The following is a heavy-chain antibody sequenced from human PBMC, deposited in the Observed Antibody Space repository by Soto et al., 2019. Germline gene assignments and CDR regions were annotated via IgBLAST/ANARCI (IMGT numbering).Heavy chain of an antibody. CDR1: GGSVSSGSYY. CDR3: ARHRRTVATITPPFDY. V-gene: IGHV4-61*01. J-gene: IGHJ4*02. CDR2: VYYNGTT. D-gene: IGHD5-12*01. Sequence: SETLSLTCTVSGGSVSSGSYYWSWIRQPPGKGLEQIGYVYYNGTTNYNPSLKSRVTMSVDTSKNQFSLKLSSVTAADTAVYYCARHRRTVATITPPFDYWGQGTLVTVSS.